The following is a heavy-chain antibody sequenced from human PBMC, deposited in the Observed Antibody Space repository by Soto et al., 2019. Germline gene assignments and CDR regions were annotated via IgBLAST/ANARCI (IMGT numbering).Heavy chain of an antibody. V-gene: IGHV3-23*01. CDR1: GFTFSSYA. Sequence: GGSLRLSCAASGFTFSSYAMSWVRQAPGKGLEWVSAISGSGGSTYYADSVKGRFTISRDNSKNTLYLQMNSLRAEDTAVYYCAKHPGPTSTSGTHYYYYFMVVWGKGTTVNVTS. CDR2: ISGSGGST. D-gene: IGHD2-2*01. CDR3: AKHPGPTSTSGTHYYYYFMVV. J-gene: IGHJ6*03.